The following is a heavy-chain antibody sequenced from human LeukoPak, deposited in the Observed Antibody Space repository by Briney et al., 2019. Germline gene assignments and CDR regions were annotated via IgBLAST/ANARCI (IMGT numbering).Heavy chain of an antibody. D-gene: IGHD3-16*01. V-gene: IGHV3-66*02. CDR1: GFTFSSYA. Sequence: PGGSLRLSCAASGFTFSSYAMSWVRQAPGKGLEWVSVIYTEGTTYYADSVKGRFTISRDNSKNTVYLQMNSLRVEDTAVYYCASEGDWGQGTLVTVSS. CDR2: IYTEGTT. CDR3: ASEGD. J-gene: IGHJ4*02.